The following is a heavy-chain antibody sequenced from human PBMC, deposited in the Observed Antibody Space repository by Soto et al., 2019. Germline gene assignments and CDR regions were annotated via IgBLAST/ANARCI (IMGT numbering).Heavy chain of an antibody. Sequence: PGGSLRLSSAASGVTFSSFSMDWVRPPPGEVMEWVGNVISDGREKHYVDSVKGRFTISRDNVRNSLYLQMSSLTAEDSALYYGSRSLNSWGQGTRVTVSS. J-gene: IGHJ4*02. V-gene: IGHV3-7*01. CDR3: SRSLNS. CDR1: GVTFSSFS. CDR2: VISDGREK.